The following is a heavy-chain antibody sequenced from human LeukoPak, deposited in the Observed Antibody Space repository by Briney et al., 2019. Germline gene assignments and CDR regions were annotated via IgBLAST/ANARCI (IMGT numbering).Heavy chain of an antibody. Sequence: GSLRLSCAASGFTVSSNYMSWVRQAPGKGLEWVSVIYTVGSTFYADSVKGRFTISRDNSKNTLYLQMNSLRAEDTAVYYCARGIAAAGTIFGMDVWGQGTTVTVSS. CDR1: GFTVSSNY. CDR2: IYTVGST. CDR3: ARGIAAAGTIFGMDV. D-gene: IGHD6-13*01. V-gene: IGHV3-53*05. J-gene: IGHJ6*02.